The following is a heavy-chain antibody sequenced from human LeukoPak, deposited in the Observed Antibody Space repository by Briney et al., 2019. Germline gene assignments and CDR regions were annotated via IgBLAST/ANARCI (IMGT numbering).Heavy chain of an antibody. CDR2: ISAYNGNT. Sequence: ASVKVSCKASGYTFTSYGISWVRQAPGQGLEWMGWISAYNGNTNYAQKLQGRVTMTTDTSTSTAYMELRSLRSDDTAVYYCAKAGYDFWSGYYTSDYWGQGTLVTVSS. V-gene: IGHV1-18*01. J-gene: IGHJ4*02. CDR3: AKAGYDFWSGYYTSDY. CDR1: GYTFTSYG. D-gene: IGHD3-3*01.